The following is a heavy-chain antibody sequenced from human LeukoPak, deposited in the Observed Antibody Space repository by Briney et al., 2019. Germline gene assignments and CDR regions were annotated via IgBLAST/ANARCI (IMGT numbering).Heavy chain of an antibody. V-gene: IGHV3-23*01. CDR1: GFTFSSYA. CDR3: AKARGWLQIWDN. D-gene: IGHD5-24*01. J-gene: IGHJ3*01. CDR2: IRGSGGST. Sequence: GGTLRLSCAASGFTFSSYAMSWVRQAPGKGLEWVSTIRGSGGSTYYADSVRGRFTISRDNSKNTLYLQMNSLRGEETAVYYCAKARGWLQIWDNWGQGTMVTVSS.